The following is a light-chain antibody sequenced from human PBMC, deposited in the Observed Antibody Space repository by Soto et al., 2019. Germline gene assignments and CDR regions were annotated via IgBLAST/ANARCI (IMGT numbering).Light chain of an antibody. CDR1: RSNIGSNT. Sequence: QSVLTQPPSASGAPGQRVTISCSGSRSNIGSNTVHWYQQFPGTAPKLLVYRTDHRPSGVPDRFSGSKSGTSASLTISGLQAEDEADYYCCSYTGSYTVVFGGGTKLTVL. CDR2: RTD. CDR3: CSYTGSYTVV. V-gene: IGLV1-44*01. J-gene: IGLJ2*01.